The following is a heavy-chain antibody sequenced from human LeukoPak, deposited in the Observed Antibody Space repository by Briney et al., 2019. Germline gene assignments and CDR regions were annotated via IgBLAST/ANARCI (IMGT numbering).Heavy chain of an antibody. Sequence: GGSLRLSCAASGFTFSNYAMSWVRQAPGKGLEWVSSISGSGDDTFYADSVTGRFTISRDDSKSTVNLQMNSLRAEDTAIYYCVKDRTILVEDYFDNWGQGTLVTVSS. CDR3: VKDRTILVEDYFDN. D-gene: IGHD3-22*01. V-gene: IGHV3-23*01. CDR1: GFTFSNYA. J-gene: IGHJ4*02. CDR2: ISGSGDDT.